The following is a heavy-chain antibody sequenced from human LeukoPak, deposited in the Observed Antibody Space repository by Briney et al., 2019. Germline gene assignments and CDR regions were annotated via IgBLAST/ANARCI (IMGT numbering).Heavy chain of an antibody. CDR3: AKDCCGYSYGSNFDY. CDR2: IRYDGSNK. J-gene: IGHJ4*02. V-gene: IGHV3-30*02. CDR1: XFTFSSYG. D-gene: IGHD5-18*01. Sequence: PGGSLRLSCAAXXFTFSSYGMHWVRQAPGKGLEWVAFIRYDGSNKYYADSVKGRFTISRDNSKNTLYLQMNSLRAEDTAVYYCAKDCCGYSYGSNFDYWGQGTLVTVSS.